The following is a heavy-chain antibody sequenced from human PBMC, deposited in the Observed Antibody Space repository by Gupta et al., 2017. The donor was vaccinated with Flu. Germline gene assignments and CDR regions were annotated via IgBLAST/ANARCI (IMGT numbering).Heavy chain of an antibody. Sequence: GVVQPGESLSLSCVVSGLTFSDYAMNWVRQAPGKGLEWLSTVGAGGDRTYYADSVMGRFTISRDNSKNTIYLQMNSLRGDDTAVYYCAKDRSGNPAIDYWGQGALVTVSA. CDR1: GLTFSDYA. CDR3: AKDRSGNPAIDY. CDR2: VGAGGDRT. D-gene: IGHD6-13*01. V-gene: IGHV3-23*01. J-gene: IGHJ4*02.